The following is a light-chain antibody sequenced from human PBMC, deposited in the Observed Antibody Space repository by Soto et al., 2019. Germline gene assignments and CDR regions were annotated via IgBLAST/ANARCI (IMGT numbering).Light chain of an antibody. CDR1: QSVSSN. V-gene: IGKV3-15*01. CDR2: GAS. Sequence: EIVMTQSPATLSVSPGERATLSCRASQSVSSNLAWYQQKPGQAPRLLIYGASTRATGIPARFSGSGSGTEFTHTISSLQSEDFAVYYCQQYNNWPLFGQGTKVDIK. J-gene: IGKJ1*01. CDR3: QQYNNWPL.